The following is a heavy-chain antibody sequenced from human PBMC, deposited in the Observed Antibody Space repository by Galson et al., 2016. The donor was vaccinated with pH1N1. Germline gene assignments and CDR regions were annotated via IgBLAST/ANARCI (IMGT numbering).Heavy chain of an antibody. CDR1: GFTFSRFW. CDR3: VRGVGIAAAA. CDR2: IKQDGSEK. D-gene: IGHD6-13*01. Sequence: SLRLSCAASGFTFSRFWMHWVRQAPGKGLEWVANIKQDGSEKYYVDSVKGRFTVSRDNAKNSLYLQMNSLRAEDTAVYYCVRGVGIAAAAWGQGTLVTVSS. J-gene: IGHJ5*02. V-gene: IGHV3-7*01.